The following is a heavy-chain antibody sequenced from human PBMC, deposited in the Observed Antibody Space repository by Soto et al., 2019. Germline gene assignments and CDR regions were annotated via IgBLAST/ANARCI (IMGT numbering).Heavy chain of an antibody. V-gene: IGHV3-30-3*01. D-gene: IGHD3-9*01. CDR2: ISYDGSNK. Sequence: GGSLRLSCAASGFTFSSYAMHWVRQAPGKGLEWVAVISYDGSNKYYGDSVKGRFTISRDNSKNTLSLQMNSLRAEDTAVYYCARPISRDILTGYPNYGMDVWGQGTTVTVSS. CDR3: ARPISRDILTGYPNYGMDV. CDR1: GFTFSSYA. J-gene: IGHJ6*02.